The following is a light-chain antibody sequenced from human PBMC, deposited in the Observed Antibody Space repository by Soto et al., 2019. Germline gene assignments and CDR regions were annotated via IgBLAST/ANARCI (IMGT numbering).Light chain of an antibody. CDR2: RNN. V-gene: IGLV1-47*01. CDR3: AAWDDSLSGLCV. J-gene: IGLJ1*01. Sequence: SVLTQTTSASGTPGQRVTISCSGSSSNIGSHFVYWYQQLPGTAPKLLIYRNNQRPSGVPDRFSGSKSGTSASLAISGLRSEDEADYYCAAWDDSLSGLCVFGTGTKVTVL. CDR1: SSNIGSHF.